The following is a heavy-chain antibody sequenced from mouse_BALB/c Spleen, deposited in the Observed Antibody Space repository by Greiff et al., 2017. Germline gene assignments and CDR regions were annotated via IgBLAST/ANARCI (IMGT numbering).Heavy chain of an antibody. V-gene: IGHV1-7*01. CDR2: INPSTGYT. Sequence: QVQLKQSGAELAKPGASVKMSCKASGYTFTSYWMHWVKQRPGQGLEWIGYINPSTGYTEYNQKFKDKATLTADKSSSTAYMQLSSLTSEDSAVYYCAREVRRYFDYWGQGTTLTVSS. CDR1: GYTFTSYW. D-gene: IGHD2-14*01. CDR3: AREVRRYFDY. J-gene: IGHJ2*01.